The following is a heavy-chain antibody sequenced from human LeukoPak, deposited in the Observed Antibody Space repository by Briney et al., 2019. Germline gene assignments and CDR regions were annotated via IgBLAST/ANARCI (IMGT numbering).Heavy chain of an antibody. D-gene: IGHD3-9*01. CDR3: ARDLGFPDLSYYDILTGSAYYFDY. J-gene: IGHJ4*02. Sequence: SETLSLTCTVSGGSISRSNYFWGWIRQPPGKGLEWIGSIYYSGSTYYNPSLRSRVTISVDTSKNQFSLKLSPVTAADTAVYYCARDLGFPDLSYYDILTGSAYYFDYWAREPWSPSPQ. CDR1: GGSISRSNYF. CDR2: IYYSGST. V-gene: IGHV4-39*07.